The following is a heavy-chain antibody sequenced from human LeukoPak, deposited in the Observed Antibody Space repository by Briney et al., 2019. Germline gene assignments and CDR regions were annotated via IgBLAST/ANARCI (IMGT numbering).Heavy chain of an antibody. J-gene: IGHJ4*02. V-gene: IGHV4-34*01. CDR2: INHSGST. Sequence: PSETLSLTCAVYGGSFSGYYWSWIRQPPGKGLEWIGEINHSGSTNYNPSLKSRVTISVDTSKNQFSLKLSSVTAADTAVYYCARGSRGYKGIPDYWGQGTLATVSS. D-gene: IGHD3-10*01. CDR1: GGSFSGYY. CDR3: ARGSRGYKGIPDY.